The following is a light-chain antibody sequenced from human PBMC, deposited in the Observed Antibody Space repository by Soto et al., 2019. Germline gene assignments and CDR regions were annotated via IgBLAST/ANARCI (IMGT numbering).Light chain of an antibody. Sequence: ETVLTQSPVTLSLSPGERATLFCRASQSVSSYLAWYQQKPGQAPRLLIYDASNRASGIPARFSGSGSGTDFTLTISSLEHEDFSFYYCQQRSNWPPTFGGGTRVEIK. CDR1: QSVSSY. CDR2: DAS. V-gene: IGKV3-11*01. CDR3: QQRSNWPPT. J-gene: IGKJ4*01.